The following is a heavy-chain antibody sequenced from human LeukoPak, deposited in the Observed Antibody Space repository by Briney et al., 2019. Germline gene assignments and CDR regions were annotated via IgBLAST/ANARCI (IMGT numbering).Heavy chain of an antibody. CDR3: ARVDRYCSSTSCYPTDY. J-gene: IGHJ4*02. D-gene: IGHD2-2*01. CDR2: IIPIFGTA. Sequence: SVKVSCKASGGTFSSYAISWVRQAPGQGLEWMGRIIPIFGTANYAQKFQGRVTITTDESTSTAYMELSSLRSEDTAVYYCARVDRYCSSTSCYPTDYWGQGTLFTVSS. CDR1: GGTFSSYA. V-gene: IGHV1-69*05.